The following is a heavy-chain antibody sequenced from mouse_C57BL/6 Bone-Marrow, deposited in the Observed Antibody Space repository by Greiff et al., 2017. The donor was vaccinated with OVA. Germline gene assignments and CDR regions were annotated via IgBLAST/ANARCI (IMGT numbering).Heavy chain of an antibody. CDR3: ARRDAFDY. CDR1: GYAFTNYL. CDR2: INPGSGGT. V-gene: IGHV1-54*01. Sequence: VKLQESGAELVRPGTSVKVSCKASGYAFTNYLIEWVKQRPGQGLEWIGVINPGSGGTNYNEKFKGKATLTADKSSSTAYMQLSSLTSEDSAVYFCARRDAFDYWGQGTTLTVSS. J-gene: IGHJ2*01. D-gene: IGHD3-3*01.